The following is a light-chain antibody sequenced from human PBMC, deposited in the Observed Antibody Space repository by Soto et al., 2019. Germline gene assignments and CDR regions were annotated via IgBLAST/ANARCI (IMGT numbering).Light chain of an antibody. V-gene: IGKV3-11*01. CDR1: QSANNY. CDR2: DVF. J-gene: IGKJ4*01. Sequence: EIVLTQSPATLSLSPGERATLSCRASQSANNYLAWYQQKPGQAPRLVIYDVFNRATGTPASFSGSGSGTDFTITISSIEAEDFGVYYCEKRSHWPWLTFGGGTRVEIK. CDR3: EKRSHWPWLT.